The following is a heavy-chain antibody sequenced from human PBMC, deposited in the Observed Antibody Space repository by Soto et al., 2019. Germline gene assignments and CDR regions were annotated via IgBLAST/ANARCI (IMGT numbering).Heavy chain of an antibody. V-gene: IGHV3-23*01. Sequence: GGSLRLSCAASGFTFSSYAMSWVRQSPGKGLEWVSTITDSGGTTYYADSVKGRFTISRDNSKNTQYLQMNSLRAEDTAVYYCAPGADRTKVRLGWGQGTLVTVSS. J-gene: IGHJ4*02. D-gene: IGHD1-7*01. CDR2: ITDSGGTT. CDR1: GFTFSSYA. CDR3: APGADRTKVRLG.